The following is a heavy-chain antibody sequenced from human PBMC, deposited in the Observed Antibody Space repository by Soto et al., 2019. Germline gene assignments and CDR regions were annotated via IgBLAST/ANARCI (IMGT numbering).Heavy chain of an antibody. V-gene: IGHV4-34*01. J-gene: IGHJ2*01. CDR3: ARGRGTTVVTTGTTGGFDL. D-gene: IGHD4-17*01. CDR2: INHSGST. CDR1: GGSFSGYY. Sequence: QVQLQQWGAGLLKPSETLSLTCAVYGGSFSGYYWSWIRQPPGKGLEWMGEINHSGSTNYNPSLKSRVTISVDTSKNQFSLKLSSVTAADTAVYYCARGRGTTVVTTGTTGGFDLWGRGTLVTVSS.